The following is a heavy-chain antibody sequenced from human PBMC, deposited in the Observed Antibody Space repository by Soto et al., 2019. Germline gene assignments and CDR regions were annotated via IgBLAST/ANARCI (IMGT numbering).Heavy chain of an antibody. CDR1: GFTFSSCG. CDR3: AKEKPASNSWYPDLHF. V-gene: IGHV3-30*18. CDR2: ISYDGRNK. Sequence: PGGSLRLSCAASGFTFSSCGMHWVRQAPGKGLEWVAVISYDGRNKLYADSVKGRFTISRDNSDNMLYLQMDNLRPEDTAVFYCAKEKPASNSWYPDLHFWGQGTLVTVSS. J-gene: IGHJ4*02. D-gene: IGHD6-13*01.